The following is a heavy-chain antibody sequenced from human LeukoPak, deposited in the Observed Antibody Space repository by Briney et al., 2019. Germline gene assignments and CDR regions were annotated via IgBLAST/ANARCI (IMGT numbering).Heavy chain of an antibody. CDR3: AKDSGSSGYFQSYFDC. D-gene: IGHD3-22*01. Sequence: GGSLRLSCAASGFTFDDYAMHWVRQAPGKGLEWVSGISWNSGSIGYADSVKGRFTISRDNAKNSLYLQMNSLRAEDTALYYCAKDSGSSGYFQSYFDCWGQGTLVTASS. CDR2: ISWNSGSI. CDR1: GFTFDDYA. J-gene: IGHJ4*02. V-gene: IGHV3-9*01.